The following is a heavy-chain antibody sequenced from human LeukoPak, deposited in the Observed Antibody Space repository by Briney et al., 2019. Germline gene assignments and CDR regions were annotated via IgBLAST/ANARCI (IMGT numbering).Heavy chain of an antibody. D-gene: IGHD3-22*01. CDR3: AKDPQYYYDSSGYFDY. V-gene: IGHV3-21*04. J-gene: IGHJ4*02. CDR2: ISSSSSHI. CDR1: GFTFSSYS. Sequence: PGGSLRLSCVASGFTFSSYSMNWVRQAPGRGLEWVSSISSSSSHIYYEDSVKGRFTMSRDNAKNSLYLQMDSLRVEDTAVYYCAKDPQYYYDSSGYFDYWGQGTLVTVSS.